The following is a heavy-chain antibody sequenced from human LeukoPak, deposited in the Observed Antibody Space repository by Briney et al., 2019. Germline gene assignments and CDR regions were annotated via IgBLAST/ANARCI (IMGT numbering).Heavy chain of an antibody. Sequence: SQTLSLTCTVSGGSISSGSYYWSWIRQPAGKGLEWIGRMYTSGSTNYNPSLKSRVTISVDTSKNQFSLKLSSVTAADTAVYYCASLAESYAFDIWGQGTMVTVSS. V-gene: IGHV4-61*02. J-gene: IGHJ3*02. CDR2: MYTSGST. CDR3: ASLAESYAFDI. CDR1: GGSISSGSYY.